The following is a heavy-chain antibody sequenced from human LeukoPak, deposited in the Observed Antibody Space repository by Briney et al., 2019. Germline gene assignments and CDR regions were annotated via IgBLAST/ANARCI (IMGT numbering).Heavy chain of an antibody. Sequence: GASLRISCKGSGYSFTSNCISWVRQMPGKGLEWMGRIDPSDSYTNYSPSFQGHVTISADKSISTAYLQWSSLKASDTAMYYCARQPEGTWFDPWGQGTLVTVSS. J-gene: IGHJ5*02. CDR3: ARQPEGTWFDP. V-gene: IGHV5-10-1*01. CDR1: GYSFTSNC. CDR2: IDPSDSYT. D-gene: IGHD1-1*01.